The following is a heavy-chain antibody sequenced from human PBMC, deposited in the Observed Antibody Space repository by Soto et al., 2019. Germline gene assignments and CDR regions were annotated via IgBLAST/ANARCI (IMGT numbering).Heavy chain of an antibody. D-gene: IGHD3-10*01. J-gene: IGHJ5*02. Sequence: GGSLRLSCAASGFTFSSYAMSWVRQAPGKGLEWVSAISGSGGSTYYADSVKGRFTISRDNSKDTLYLQMNSLRAEDTAVYYCAKVDKNYYGSPFDPWGQGTLVTVSS. CDR3: AKVDKNYYGSPFDP. CDR2: ISGSGGST. V-gene: IGHV3-23*01. CDR1: GFTFSSYA.